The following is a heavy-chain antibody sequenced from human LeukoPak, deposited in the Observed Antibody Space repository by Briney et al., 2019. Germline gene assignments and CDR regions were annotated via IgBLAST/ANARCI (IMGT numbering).Heavy chain of an antibody. CDR1: GYTFTSYE. CDR2: MNPDSGDT. D-gene: IGHD3-22*01. Sequence: ASVKVSCKASGYTFTSYEINWVRQATGQGLEWMGWMNPDSGDTAYAQEFQGRITMTRTTSINTAYMELSSLTSEDTAMYYCARGLGTYDSAELTWPMISFWGQGTVLTVSS. CDR3: ARGLGTYDSAELTWPMISF. J-gene: IGHJ4*02. V-gene: IGHV1-8*01.